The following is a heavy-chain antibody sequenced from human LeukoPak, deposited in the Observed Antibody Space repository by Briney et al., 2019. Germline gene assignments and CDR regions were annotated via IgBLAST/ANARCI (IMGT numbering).Heavy chain of an antibody. V-gene: IGHV4-34*01. CDR3: ARHLVTYRGSDY. Sequence: PSETLSLTCAVYGGSFSGYYWSWIRQPPGKGLEWIGEINHSGSTNYNPSLKSRVTISVDTSKNQFSLKLCSVTAADTAVYYCARHLVTYRGSDYWGQGTLVTVSS. J-gene: IGHJ4*02. CDR2: INHSGST. CDR1: GGSFSGYY. D-gene: IGHD2-21*02.